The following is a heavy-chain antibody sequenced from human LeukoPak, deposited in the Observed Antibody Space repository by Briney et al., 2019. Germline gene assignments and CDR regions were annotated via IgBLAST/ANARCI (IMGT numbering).Heavy chain of an antibody. J-gene: IGHJ4*02. Sequence: SETLSLTCTVSGGSISSSSYYWGWIRQPPGKGLEWIGSIYYSGSTYYNPSLKSRVTISVDTSKNQFSLKLSSVTAADTAVYHCARRSGITIFGVVIAYFDYWGQGTLVTVSS. CDR3: ARRSGITIFGVVIAYFDY. CDR2: IYYSGST. V-gene: IGHV4-39*01. D-gene: IGHD3-3*01. CDR1: GGSISSSSYY.